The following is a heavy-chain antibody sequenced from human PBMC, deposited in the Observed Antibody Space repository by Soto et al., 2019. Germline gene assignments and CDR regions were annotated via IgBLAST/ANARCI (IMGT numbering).Heavy chain of an antibody. CDR1: GYNFTGYY. Sequence: QVQLVQSGAEVKKPGASVKVSCKASGYNFTGYYMHWVRQAPGQGLEWMGWINPNSGGTKYAQKFQCWVTMHRDTSISTSYMELSRLRSDDTAVYYCARGVFDKYSSGQTNFDYWGQGTLVTVSS. J-gene: IGHJ4*02. V-gene: IGHV1-2*04. CDR3: ARGVFDKYSSGQTNFDY. CDR2: INPNSGGT. D-gene: IGHD6-19*01.